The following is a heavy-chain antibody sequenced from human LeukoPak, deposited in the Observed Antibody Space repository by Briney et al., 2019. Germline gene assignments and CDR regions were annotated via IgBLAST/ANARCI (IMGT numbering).Heavy chain of an antibody. CDR1: GYTFTGYY. CDR2: INPNTGGT. V-gene: IGHV1-2*02. D-gene: IGHD2-15*01. Sequence: ASVKVSCKASGYTFTGYYMHWVRQAPGQGLEWTGWINPNTGGTNYAQKFQGRVTLTRDTSISTAYMELSSLRSDDTAVYFCAKIREVGTNNGVVVVPTFGAFDIWGQGTMVTVSS. CDR3: AKIREVGTNNGVVVVPTFGAFDI. J-gene: IGHJ3*02.